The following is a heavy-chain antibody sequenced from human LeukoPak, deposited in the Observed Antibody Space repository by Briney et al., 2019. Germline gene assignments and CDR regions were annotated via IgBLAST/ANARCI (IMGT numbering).Heavy chain of an antibody. CDR1: GYTFTSYD. D-gene: IGHD6-13*01. J-gene: IGHJ6*03. CDR2: MNPNSGNT. CDR3: AREGRGIAAAGTVGYYYYYMDV. V-gene: IGHV1-8*01. Sequence: ASVKVSCKASGYTFTSYDINWVRQATGQGLEWMGWMNPNSGNTGYAQKFQGRVTMTRNTSISTAYMELSSLRSEDTAVYYCAREGRGIAAAGTVGYYYYYMDVWGKGTTVTISS.